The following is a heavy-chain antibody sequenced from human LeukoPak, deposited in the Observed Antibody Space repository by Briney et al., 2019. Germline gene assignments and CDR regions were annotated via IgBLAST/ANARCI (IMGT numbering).Heavy chain of an antibody. J-gene: IGHJ4*02. CDR3: AKSIGGAFDY. D-gene: IGHD3-16*01. CDR1: GYIFTDYY. CDR2: ISPNGGGT. V-gene: IGHV1-2*02. Sequence: PGASVMVSCKASGYIFTDYYMHWVRQAPGQGLEWIGWISPNGGGTKYAQKFQGRVTMTRDASVTTAYLELSGLTSDDTAVYYCAKSIGGAFDYWGQGTLVIVSS.